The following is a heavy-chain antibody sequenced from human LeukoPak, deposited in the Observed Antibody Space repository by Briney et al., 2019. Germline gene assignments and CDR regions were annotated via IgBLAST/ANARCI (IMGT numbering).Heavy chain of an antibody. V-gene: IGHV3-21*01. J-gene: IGHJ4*02. CDR3: ARDERWGPSGRFDY. CDR2: ITSSSSYI. CDR1: GFTFSSYN. D-gene: IGHD4-23*01. Sequence: GGSLRLSCAASGFTFSSYNMNWVRQAPGQGLEWVSSITSSSSYIYYADSVKGRFTISRDNAKNSLYLQMNSLRAEDTAVYYCARDERWGPSGRFDYWGQGTLVTVSS.